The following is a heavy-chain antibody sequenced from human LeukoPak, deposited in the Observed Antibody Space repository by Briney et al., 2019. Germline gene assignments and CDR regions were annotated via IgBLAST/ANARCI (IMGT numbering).Heavy chain of an antibody. CDR3: ARDPLAYYDFWSGLYYFDY. J-gene: IGHJ4*02. V-gene: IGHV1-18*01. CDR1: GYTFTSYG. D-gene: IGHD3-3*01. Sequence: ASVKVSCKASGYTFTSYGISWVRQAPGQGLEWMGWISAYNGNTNYAQKLQGRVTMTTDTSTSTAYMELRSLRSDDTAVYYCARDPLAYYDFWSGLYYFDYWGQGTLVTVCS. CDR2: ISAYNGNT.